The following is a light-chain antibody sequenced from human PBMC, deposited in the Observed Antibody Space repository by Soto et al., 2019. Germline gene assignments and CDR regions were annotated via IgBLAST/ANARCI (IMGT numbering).Light chain of an antibody. V-gene: IGKV3-20*01. CDR3: QNYGTAWA. CDR1: QSVRSSY. J-gene: IGKJ1*01. Sequence: EIVLTQSPATLSLSPGERATLSCRASQSVRSSYLAWYRHNPGQPPRLLIYDASTRAPDIPDRVSGSGSGSNFTLTSGRLEPEEFSVYYCQNYGTAWAFGQGTRVENK. CDR2: DAS.